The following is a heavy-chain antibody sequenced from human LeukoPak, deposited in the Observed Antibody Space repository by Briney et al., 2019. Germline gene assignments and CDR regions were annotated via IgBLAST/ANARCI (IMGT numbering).Heavy chain of an antibody. CDR3: ARSSIQVVITTAFFDY. Sequence: SETLSLTCAVYGGSFSGYYWSWIRQPPGKGLEWIGEINHSGSTNYNPSLKSRVTISEDAYKNQFSLKLSSVTAADTAVYYCARSSIQVVITTAFFDYWGQGTLVTVSS. CDR1: GGSFSGYY. J-gene: IGHJ4*02. V-gene: IGHV4-34*01. CDR2: INHSGST. D-gene: IGHD3-22*01.